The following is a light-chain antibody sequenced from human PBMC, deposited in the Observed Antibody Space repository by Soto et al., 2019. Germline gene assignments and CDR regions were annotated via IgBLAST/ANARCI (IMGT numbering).Light chain of an antibody. V-gene: IGKV1-33*01. Sequence: DIQMTQSPSSLSASVRDRVTNACQASQNINNYLNWYQQKPGRAPKLLIYDASNLEAGVPSRLRGSGSGTDFTFTISRMQPEDIATYYCQQYENLPTFGQGTRLEIK. CDR1: QNINNY. CDR2: DAS. CDR3: QQYENLPT. J-gene: IGKJ5*01.